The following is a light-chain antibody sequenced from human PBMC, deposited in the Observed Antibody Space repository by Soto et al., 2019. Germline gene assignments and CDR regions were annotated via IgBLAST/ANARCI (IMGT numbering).Light chain of an antibody. V-gene: IGKV3-11*01. J-gene: IGKJ5*01. CDR3: QQRSNWPSIT. CDR2: DAS. CDR1: QSASSN. Sequence: EIVLTQSPATLSLSPGERATLSCRASQSASSNLAWYQQKPGQTPRLLIYDASNKATGIPARFSGSGSGTDFTLTIGSLEPEDFAVYYCQQRSNWPSITFGQGTRLEIK.